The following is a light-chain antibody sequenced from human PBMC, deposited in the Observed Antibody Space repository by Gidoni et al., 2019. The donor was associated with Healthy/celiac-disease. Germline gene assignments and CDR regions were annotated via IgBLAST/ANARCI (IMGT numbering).Light chain of an antibody. CDR3: QQSYSTPLT. Sequence: IQMTQPPSSLSASVGDSVTITCRASQSISSYLNWYQQKPGKAPKLLIYAASSLQSGVPSRFSCSGSGTDFTLTISSLQPEDFATYYCQQSYSTPLTFGGGTKVEIK. V-gene: IGKV1-39*01. J-gene: IGKJ4*01. CDR2: AAS. CDR1: QSISSY.